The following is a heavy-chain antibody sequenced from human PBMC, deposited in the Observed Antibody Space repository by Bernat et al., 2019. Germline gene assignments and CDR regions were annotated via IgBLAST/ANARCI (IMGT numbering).Heavy chain of an antibody. CDR2: INHSGST. J-gene: IGHJ6*03. Sequence: QVQLQQWGAGLLKPSETLSLTCAVYGGSFSGYYWSWIRQPPGKGLEWIGEINHSGSTNYNPSLKSRVTISVDTSKNQFSLKLSSVTAADTAVYYCARSKAPYYYYYMDVWGKGTTVTVSS. V-gene: IGHV4-34*01. CDR3: ARSKAPYYYYYMDV. CDR1: GGSFSGYY.